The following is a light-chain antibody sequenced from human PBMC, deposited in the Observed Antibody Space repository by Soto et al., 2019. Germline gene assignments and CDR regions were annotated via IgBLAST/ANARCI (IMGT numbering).Light chain of an antibody. V-gene: IGKV3-20*01. CDR1: QSVSSSY. CDR2: GAS. Sequence: EIVLTQSPGTLSLSPGERATLSCRASQSVSSSYLAWYQQKPGQAPRLLIYGASSRATGIPDRFSGSGSGTYFSLTISRLVPEDLAVYYCQQDGGSPPLTFGGGTKLEIK. CDR3: QQDGGSPPLT. J-gene: IGKJ4*01.